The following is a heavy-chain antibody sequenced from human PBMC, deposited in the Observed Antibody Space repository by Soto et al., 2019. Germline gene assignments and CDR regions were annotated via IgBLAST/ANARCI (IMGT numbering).Heavy chain of an antibody. V-gene: IGHV3-48*01. J-gene: IGHJ5*02. CDR3: ARNGDSSDYRGWFDP. CDR2: IGIGSSTT. CDR1: GFTFRNYG. Sequence: HPGGSLRLSCAASGFTFRNYGMNWVRQAPGKGLEWVSYIGIGSSTTYYADSVKGRFTISRDNAKNTLYLQVNSLRAEDTAVYYCARNGDSSDYRGWFDPWGQGTLVTVSS. D-gene: IGHD3-22*01.